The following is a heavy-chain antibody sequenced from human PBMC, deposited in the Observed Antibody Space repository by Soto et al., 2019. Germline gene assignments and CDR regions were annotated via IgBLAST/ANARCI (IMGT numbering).Heavy chain of an antibody. CDR3: ARDPVAGTYFDY. D-gene: IGHD6-19*01. J-gene: IGHJ4*02. Sequence: QVQLVQSGAEVKKPGASVKVSCKASGYTFISYGISWVRQAPGQGLEWMGWINAFNGNTNYAQKLQGRVTMTRDTSTSTAYMELRSLRSDDTAVDYCARDPVAGTYFDYWGQGTLVTVSS. V-gene: IGHV1-18*01. CDR2: INAFNGNT. CDR1: GYTFISYG.